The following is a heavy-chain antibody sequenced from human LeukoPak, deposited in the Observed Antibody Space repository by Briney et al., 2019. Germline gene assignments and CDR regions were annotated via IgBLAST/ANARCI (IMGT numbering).Heavy chain of an antibody. D-gene: IGHD3-10*01. CDR1: GYSIRNGDY. CDR3: ARDGYYYGSGPPRRYFDY. V-gene: IGHV4-38-2*02. CDR2: MYNSVSI. J-gene: IGHJ4*02. Sequence: SETLSLTCVVSGYSIRNGDYWGWIRQSPVKGLEWIASMYNSVSIHYNPSLKSRVTILVDTSKNEFSLKMRSVTAADTAVYYCARDGYYYGSGPPRRYFDYWGQGTLVTVSS.